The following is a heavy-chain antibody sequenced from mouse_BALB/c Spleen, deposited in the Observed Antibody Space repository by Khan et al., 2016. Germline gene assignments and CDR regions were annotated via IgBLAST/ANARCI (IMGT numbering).Heavy chain of an antibody. V-gene: IGHV5-6-3*01. CDR1: GFTFSTYG. Sequence: EVELVESGGGLVQPGGSLKLSCAASGFTFSTYGMSWVSQTPDKRLELVATINRNGGSPYYPDSLKGRFTISRDNAKNTLYLQMSSLKSEDTAMYYCARENYRYYFDYWGQGTTLTVSS. CDR3: ARENYRYYFDY. D-gene: IGHD2-14*01. CDR2: INRNGGSP. J-gene: IGHJ2*01.